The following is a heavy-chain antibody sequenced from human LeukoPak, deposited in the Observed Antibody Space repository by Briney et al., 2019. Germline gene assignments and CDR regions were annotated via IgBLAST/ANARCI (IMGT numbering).Heavy chain of an antibody. CDR1: GYTFTGYY. J-gene: IGHJ6*03. V-gene: IGHV1-2*02. CDR2: INPNSGGT. D-gene: IGHD3-3*01. Sequence: ASVKVSCKASGYTFTGYYMHWVRQAPGQGLEWMGWINPNSGGTNYAQKFQGRVTMTRDTSISTAYMELSRLRSDDTAVYYCARRGYDFWSAKDYYYMDVWGKGTTVTVSS. CDR3: ARRGYDFWSAKDYYYMDV.